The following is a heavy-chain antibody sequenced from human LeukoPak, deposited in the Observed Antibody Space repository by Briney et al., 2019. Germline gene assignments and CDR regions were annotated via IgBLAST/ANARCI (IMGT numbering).Heavy chain of an antibody. J-gene: IGHJ5*02. CDR3: ARFLGYCSSTSCYSRRGFDP. CDR2: TSSSSSYI. CDR1: GFTFSSYS. V-gene: IGHV3-21*01. Sequence: PGGSLRLSCAASGFTFSSYSMNWVRQAPGKGLEWVSSTSSSSSYIYYADSVKGRFTISRDNAKNSLYLQMNSLRAEDTAVYYCARFLGYCSSTSCYSRRGFDPWGQGTLVTVSS. D-gene: IGHD2-2*01.